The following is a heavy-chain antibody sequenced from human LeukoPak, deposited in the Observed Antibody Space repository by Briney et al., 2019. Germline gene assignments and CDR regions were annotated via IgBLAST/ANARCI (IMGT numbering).Heavy chain of an antibody. D-gene: IGHD2-15*01. CDR2: IKHDGSEK. CDR3: ARGYCSGGSCYSIDY. V-gene: IGHV3-7*01. CDR1: GFTFSSYW. Sequence: PGGSLRLSCAASGFTFSSYWMSWVRQAPGKGLELVANIKHDGSEKYYVDSVKGRFTISRDNAKNSLYLQMNSLRAEDTAVYYCARGYCSGGSCYSIDYWGQGTLVTVSS. J-gene: IGHJ4*02.